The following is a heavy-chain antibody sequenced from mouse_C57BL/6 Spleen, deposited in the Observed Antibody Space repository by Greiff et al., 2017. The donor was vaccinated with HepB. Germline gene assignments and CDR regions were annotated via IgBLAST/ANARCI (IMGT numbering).Heavy chain of an antibody. J-gene: IGHJ2*01. D-gene: IGHD1-1*01. CDR1: GYSITSGYY. Sequence: EVKLEESGPGLVKPSQSLSLTCSVTGYSITSGYYWNWIRQFPGNKLEWMGYISYDGSNNYNPSLKNRISITRDTSKNQFFLKLNSVTTEDTATYYCARGSNYVDYRGQGTTLTVSS. CDR2: ISYDGSN. V-gene: IGHV3-6*01. CDR3: ARGSNYVDY.